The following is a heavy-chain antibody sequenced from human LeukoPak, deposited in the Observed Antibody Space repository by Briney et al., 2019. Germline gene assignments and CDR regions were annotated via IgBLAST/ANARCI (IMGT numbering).Heavy chain of an antibody. Sequence: GGSLRLSCAASGFTFSYHWMTWVRQAPGKGLAWVANIKEDGSEKWYADSVRGRFTISRDNAKNSLYLQMNSLRAEDTAVYYCATETYGGPGYWGQGTLVTVSS. J-gene: IGHJ4*02. CDR1: GFTFSYHW. V-gene: IGHV3-7*01. D-gene: IGHD2-21*01. CDR2: IKEDGSEK. CDR3: ATETYGGPGY.